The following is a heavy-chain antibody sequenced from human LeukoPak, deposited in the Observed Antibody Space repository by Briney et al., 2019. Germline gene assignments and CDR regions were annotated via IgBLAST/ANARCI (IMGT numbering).Heavy chain of an antibody. J-gene: IGHJ6*03. CDR2: ITTGSSTI. CDR3: ARDRGAVGGLLSYHFYYMDV. V-gene: IGHV3-48*01. CDR1: GFTFSSHN. D-gene: IGHD3-16*01. Sequence: GGSLRLSCAASGFTFSSHNMNWVRQAPGRGLEWISYITTGSSTIKYADSVKGRFTISRDNTKSSLYLQMNSLRAEDTAVYYCARDRGAVGGLLSYHFYYMDVWGKGTPVIVS.